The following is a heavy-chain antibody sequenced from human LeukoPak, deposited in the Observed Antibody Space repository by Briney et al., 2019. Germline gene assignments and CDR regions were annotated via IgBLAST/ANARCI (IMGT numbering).Heavy chain of an antibody. D-gene: IGHD2-8*02. CDR3: ARGPLLVEGPNWFDP. V-gene: IGHV1-46*01. CDR1: GYTFTGYY. CDR2: INPSSGST. Sequence: ASVKVSCKTSGYTFTGYYMHWVRQAPGQGLEWMGIINPSSGSTGYVQKFQGRLTMTRDTSTSTVYMELSSLRSEDTAVYYCARGPLLVEGPNWFDPWGQGTLVTVSS. J-gene: IGHJ5*02.